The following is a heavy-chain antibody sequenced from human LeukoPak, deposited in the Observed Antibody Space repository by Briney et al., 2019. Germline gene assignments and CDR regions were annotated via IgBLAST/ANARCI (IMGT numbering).Heavy chain of an antibody. CDR2: IWHDGSNK. CDR3: ARGRDLPAFDI. V-gene: IGHV3-33*01. Sequence: GGSLRLSCAASGFIFTTYGIHWVRQAPGKGLEWVAVIWHDGSNKYYADTVKGRFTISRDNSKNTLYLQMGSLRVEDTAVYYCARGRDLPAFDIWGQGTLVTVSS. J-gene: IGHJ3*02. D-gene: IGHD3-10*01. CDR1: GFIFTTYG.